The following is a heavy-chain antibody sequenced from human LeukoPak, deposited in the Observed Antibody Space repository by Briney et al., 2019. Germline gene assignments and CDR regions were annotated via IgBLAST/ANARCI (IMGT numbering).Heavy chain of an antibody. Sequence: SQTLSLTCAISGDSVSSNSAAWNWIRQSPSRGLEWLGRTCYRSKWYNDYAVSVKSRITINPDTSKNQFSLQLNSVTPEDTAVYYCARSGRTTLSYQFDYWGQGTLVTVSS. V-gene: IGHV6-1*01. CDR2: TCYRSKWYN. CDR3: ARSGRTTLSYQFDY. D-gene: IGHD2/OR15-2a*01. CDR1: GDSVSSNSAA. J-gene: IGHJ4*02.